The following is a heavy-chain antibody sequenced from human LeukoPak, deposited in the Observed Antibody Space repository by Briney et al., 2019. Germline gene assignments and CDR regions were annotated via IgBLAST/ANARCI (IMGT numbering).Heavy chain of an antibody. J-gene: IGHJ4*02. V-gene: IGHV3-74*01. CDR1: GFIFSLHW. D-gene: IGHD4-17*01. Sequence: GGSLRLSCAASGFIFSLHWMHWVRQAPVKGLEWVSRIKEDGSTTNYADSVKGRFTISRDNSKNTLYVQMNSVRAEDTAVYYCARDVRDDYGDGIDYWGQGTLVTVSS. CDR2: IKEDGSTT. CDR3: ARDVRDDYGDGIDY.